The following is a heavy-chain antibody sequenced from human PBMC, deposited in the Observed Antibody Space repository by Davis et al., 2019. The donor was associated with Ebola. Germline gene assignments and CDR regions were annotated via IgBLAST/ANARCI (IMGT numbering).Heavy chain of an antibody. Sequence: SATLSLTCAVYGVFSSGYYWYWIREPPGKGLEWIWEINHSGRTNYNPSLKSRVTMSVDTSKNQFSLRVRSVTAADTAVYYCARGGGYGGYGMDVWGQGTTVTVSS. CDR1: GVFSSGYY. CDR2: INHSGRT. CDR3: ARGGGYGGYGMDV. D-gene: IGHD6-25*01. J-gene: IGHJ6*02. V-gene: IGHV4-34*01.